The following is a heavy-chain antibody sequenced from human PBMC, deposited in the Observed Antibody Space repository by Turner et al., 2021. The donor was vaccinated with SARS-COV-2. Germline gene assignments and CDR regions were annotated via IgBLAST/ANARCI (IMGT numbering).Heavy chain of an antibody. Sequence: QLQLQESGPGLVKPSETRSLTGTVTVGSISSSSYCWGWIRQPTGKGLEWLGSIYYGGSTYYNPSLKSRVTISVDTSKNQFSLKLSSVTAADTAVYYCAGEVVVPAAILGAVYGMDVWGQGTTVTVSS. CDR1: VGSISSSSYC. CDR3: AGEVVVPAAILGAVYGMDV. J-gene: IGHJ6*02. CDR2: IYYGGST. V-gene: IGHV4-39*01. D-gene: IGHD2-2*02.